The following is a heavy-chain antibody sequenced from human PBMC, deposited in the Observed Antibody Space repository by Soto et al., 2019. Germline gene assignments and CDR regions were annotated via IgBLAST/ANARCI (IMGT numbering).Heavy chain of an antibody. CDR3: TRDASRDSSARGWFDP. V-gene: IGHV3-21*01. CDR2: ISSNSAYI. Sequence: TGGSLRLSCAASGFTFRSFTMNWVRQAPGKGLEWVSTISSNSAYIYYTDALRGRFTISRDNAKNSLHLQMNSLRAEDTAVYYCTRDASRDSSARGWFDPWGPGTMVTVSS. J-gene: IGHJ5*02. D-gene: IGHD6-13*01. CDR1: GFTFRSFT.